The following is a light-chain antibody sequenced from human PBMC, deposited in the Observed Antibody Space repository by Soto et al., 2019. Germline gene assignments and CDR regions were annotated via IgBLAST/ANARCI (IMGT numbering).Light chain of an antibody. V-gene: IGKV1-17*01. CDR2: AAS. J-gene: IGKJ5*01. CDR1: QGIRND. CDR3: RQHNDYPIT. Sequence: DIQMTQSPSSLSASVGDRVTITCRASQGIRNDLVWYQQKPGKAPKRLIYAASSLQSGVPSRFSGSGSGTEFTLTISSLQAEDFVTSCRRQHNDYPITFGQGTRLEIK.